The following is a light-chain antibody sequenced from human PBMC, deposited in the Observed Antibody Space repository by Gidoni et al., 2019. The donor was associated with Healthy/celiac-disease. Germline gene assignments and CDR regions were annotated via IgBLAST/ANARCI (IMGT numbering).Light chain of an antibody. V-gene: IGKV3-15*01. CDR2: GAS. J-gene: IGKJ4*01. CDR3: QQYNNWPPT. Sequence: EIVMTQSPATLSVSRGERATLYCRASQSVSSNFAWYQQKPGRAPRLLIYGASTMATGIPARFSGSGSGTEFTLTISSLQSEDFAAYYCQQYNNWPPTFGGGTKVEIK. CDR1: QSVSSN.